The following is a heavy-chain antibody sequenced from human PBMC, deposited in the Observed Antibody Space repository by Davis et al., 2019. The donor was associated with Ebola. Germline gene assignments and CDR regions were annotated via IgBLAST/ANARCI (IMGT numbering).Heavy chain of an antibody. Sequence: GESLKISCAASGFTLSSYAFHWVRQAPGKGLEWVALILLDGNNKYYADSVKGRFTISRDTSKNALYLQMDALRAEDTAVYFCVRSCTNTAGLGGYWGQGSLVTVSS. J-gene: IGHJ4*02. V-gene: IGHV3-30*04. CDR1: GFTLSSYA. CDR2: ILLDGNNK. CDR3: VRSCTNTAGLGGY. D-gene: IGHD3-16*01.